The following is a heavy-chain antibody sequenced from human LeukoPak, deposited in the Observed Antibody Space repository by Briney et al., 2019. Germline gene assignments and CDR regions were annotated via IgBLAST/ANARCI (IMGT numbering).Heavy chain of an antibody. V-gene: IGHV4-59*01. D-gene: IGHD3-10*01. CDR3: ARERYYYGTGERRGFAP. J-gene: IGHJ5*02. CDR1: GGSISSYY. Sequence: PSETLSLTCTVSGGSISSYYWSWIRQPPGKGLEWIGNIYSSGSTSYNPSLKSRVTISIDTSNNQFSLQLTSVTAADTAVYYCARERYYYGTGERRGFAPRGQGTLVTVSS. CDR2: IYSSGST.